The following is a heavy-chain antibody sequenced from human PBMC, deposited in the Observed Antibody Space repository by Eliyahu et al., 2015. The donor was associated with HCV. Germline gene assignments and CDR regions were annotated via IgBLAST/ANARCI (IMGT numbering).Heavy chain of an antibody. J-gene: IGHJ4*02. Sequence: EVHLVESGGGFIQPGGSLRLSCAASGFXFXDAWXTWVRQXPGWRLGWVGLXKSKISXGAVDYAAPVEGRFTISRDDSKSTLYLQMNSLKVEDTAIYYCIRGSGWYPSWGQGTLVTVSS. CDR3: IRGSGWYPS. CDR1: GFXFXDAW. V-gene: IGHV3-15*01. D-gene: IGHD6-19*01. CDR2: XKSKISXGAV.